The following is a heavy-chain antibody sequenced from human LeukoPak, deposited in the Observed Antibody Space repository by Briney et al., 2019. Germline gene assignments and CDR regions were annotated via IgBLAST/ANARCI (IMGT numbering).Heavy chain of an antibody. CDR1: GGSISSSSYY. D-gene: IGHD5-12*01. J-gene: IGHJ4*02. CDR3: ARRYIVAGTTY. Sequence: SETLSLTCTVSGGSISSSSYYWGWIRRPPGKGLEWIGSIYYSGSTYYNPSLKSRVTISVDTSKNQFSLKLSSVTAADTAVYYCARRYIVAGTTYWGQGTLVTVSS. V-gene: IGHV4-39*01. CDR2: IYYSGST.